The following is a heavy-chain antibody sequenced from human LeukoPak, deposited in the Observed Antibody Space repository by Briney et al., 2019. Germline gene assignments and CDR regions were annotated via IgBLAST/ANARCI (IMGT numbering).Heavy chain of an antibody. CDR1: GDSIDSCTYY. V-gene: IGHV4-39*01. J-gene: IGHJ4*02. CDR3: ARHDEYGGNPTFDY. D-gene: IGHD4-23*01. Sequence: PSETLSLTCAVSGDSIDSCTYYWGWIRQPPGKGLEWIGSIHYSGNTYYNSSLKSRVSISADMSKNQFSVMLTSVTSADTAVYYCARHDEYGGNPTFDYWGQGTLVTVSS. CDR2: IHYSGNT.